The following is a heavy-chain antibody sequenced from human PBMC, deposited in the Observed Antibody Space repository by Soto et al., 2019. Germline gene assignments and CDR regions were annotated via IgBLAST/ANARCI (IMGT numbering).Heavy chain of an antibody. CDR3: ARGLGSGDY. V-gene: IGHV1-46*03. CDR2: FNPNGGST. D-gene: IGHD6-25*01. J-gene: IGHJ4*02. Sequence: QVQLVQSGAEVKKPGASVKVSCKASGYTLTNFYIHWVRQAPGQGLEWMGIFNPNGGSTNYAHNFQGRVTITRDTSTSTVYMDLSSLRSEDTAVYYCARGLGSGDYWGRGTLVTVSS. CDR1: GYTLTNFY.